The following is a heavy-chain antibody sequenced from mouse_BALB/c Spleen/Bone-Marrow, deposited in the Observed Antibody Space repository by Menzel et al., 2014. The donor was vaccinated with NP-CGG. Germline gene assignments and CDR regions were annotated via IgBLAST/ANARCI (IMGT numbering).Heavy chain of an antibody. D-gene: IGHD5-1*01. V-gene: IGHV1-5*01. J-gene: IGHJ2*01. Sequence: VQLKQSGTVLARPGASVKMSCKASGYSFTSYWMHWVKQRPGQGLEWIGAIYPGNSNTNYNQKFTGKAKLTAVTSASTAYMELSGLTNEDSAVYYCTVSLTLYYFDYWGQGTTLTVSS. CDR1: GYSFTSYW. CDR3: TVSLTLYYFDY. CDR2: IYPGNSNT.